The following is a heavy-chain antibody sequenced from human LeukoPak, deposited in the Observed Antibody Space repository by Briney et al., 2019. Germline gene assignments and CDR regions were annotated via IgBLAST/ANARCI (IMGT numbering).Heavy chain of an antibody. J-gene: IGHJ4*02. CDR3: ARARSDSPRSFDY. Sequence: GGSLRLSCAASGFTFRNYSMNWVRQAPGKGLEWVSTISSSSSYIYYADSVKGRFTISRDNAKNSLFLQMNSLRAEDTAVYYCARARSDSPRSFDYWGQGTLVTVSS. CDR2: ISSSSSYI. CDR1: GFTFRNYS. V-gene: IGHV3-21*01. D-gene: IGHD3-22*01.